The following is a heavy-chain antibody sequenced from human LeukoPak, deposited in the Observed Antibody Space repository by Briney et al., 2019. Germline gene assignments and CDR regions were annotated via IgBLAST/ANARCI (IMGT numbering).Heavy chain of an antibody. Sequence: GGSLRLSCAASGFTFSSYWMSWVRQAPGKGLEWVANIKQDGSEKYYVDSVRGRFTISRDNAKNSLYLQMNSLRAEDTAVYYCARRARYYDSSGYTPWGQGTLVTVSS. V-gene: IGHV3-7*01. CDR3: ARRARYYDSSGYTP. CDR1: GFTFSSYW. J-gene: IGHJ4*02. D-gene: IGHD3-22*01. CDR2: IKQDGSEK.